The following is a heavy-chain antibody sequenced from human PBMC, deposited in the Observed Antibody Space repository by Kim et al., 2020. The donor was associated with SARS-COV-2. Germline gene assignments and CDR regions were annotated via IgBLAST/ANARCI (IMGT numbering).Heavy chain of an antibody. V-gene: IGHV4-39*01. Sequence: SETLSLTCTVSGGSISSSSYYWGWIRQPPGKGLEWIGSIYYSGNTYYNPSLKSRVTISVDTSKNQFSLKLSSVTAADTAVYYCARQRGTRIFGVVFRTPSDYWGQGTLVTVSS. CDR3: ARQRGTRIFGVVFRTPSDY. D-gene: IGHD3-3*02. J-gene: IGHJ4*02. CDR2: IYYSGNT. CDR1: GGSISSSSYY.